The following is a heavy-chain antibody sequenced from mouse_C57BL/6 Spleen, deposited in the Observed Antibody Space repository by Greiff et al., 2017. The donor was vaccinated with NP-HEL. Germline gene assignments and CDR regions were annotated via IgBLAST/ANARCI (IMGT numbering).Heavy chain of an antibody. J-gene: IGHJ1*03. CDR3: ARMVTRGGYFDV. CDR2: INYDGSST. CDR1: GFTFSDYY. Sequence: EVMLVESEGGLVQPGSSMKLSCTASGFTFSDYYMAWVRQVPEKGLEWVANINYDGSSTYYLDSLTSRFIISRDNAKNILDLQMSSRKSEDTATYYCARMVTRGGYFDVWGTGTTVTVSS. V-gene: IGHV5-16*01. D-gene: IGHD2-2*01.